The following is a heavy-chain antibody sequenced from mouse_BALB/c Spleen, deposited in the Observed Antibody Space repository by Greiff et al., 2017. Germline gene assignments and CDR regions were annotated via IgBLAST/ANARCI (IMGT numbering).Heavy chain of an antibody. V-gene: IGHV5-6-2*01. CDR1: GFTFSSYY. Sequence: EVKLVESGGGLVKLGGSLKLSCAASGFTFSSYYMSWVRQTPEKRLELVAAINSNGGSTYYPDTVKGRFTISRDNAKNTLYLQMSSLKSEDTALYYCARQRGSSYFDYWGQGTTLTVSS. J-gene: IGHJ2*01. D-gene: IGHD1-1*01. CDR3: ARQRGSSYFDY. CDR2: INSNGGST.